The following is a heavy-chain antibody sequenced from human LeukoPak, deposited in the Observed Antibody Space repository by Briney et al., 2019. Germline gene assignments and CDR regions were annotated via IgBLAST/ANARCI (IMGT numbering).Heavy chain of an antibody. Sequence: GGALRLSCAASGFTFSSYSMNWLRQAPGKGLEWGGRIRNKANSYTTEYAASVKGRFTISRDDSKNSLYLQMNSLKSDDTAVYYCAKCLTTTYPDYWGQGTLVTVSS. J-gene: IGHJ4*02. V-gene: IGHV3-72*01. CDR3: AKCLTTTYPDY. D-gene: IGHD3-22*01. CDR2: IRNKANSYTT. CDR1: GFTFSSYS.